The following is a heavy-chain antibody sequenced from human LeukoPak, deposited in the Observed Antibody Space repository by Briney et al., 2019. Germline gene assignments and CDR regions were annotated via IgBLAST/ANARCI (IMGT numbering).Heavy chain of an antibody. CDR2: INSDGSST. D-gene: IGHD2-2*02. J-gene: IGHJ6*02. V-gene: IGHV3-74*01. CDR1: GFTFSSYW. CDR3: AKDLYVVVVPAARPYGMDV. Sequence: PGGSLRLSCAASGFTFSSYWMSWVRQAPGKGLVWVSRINSDGSSTSYADSVKGRFTISRDNAKNTLYLQMNSLRAEDTAVYYCAKDLYVVVVPAARPYGMDVWGQGTTVTVSS.